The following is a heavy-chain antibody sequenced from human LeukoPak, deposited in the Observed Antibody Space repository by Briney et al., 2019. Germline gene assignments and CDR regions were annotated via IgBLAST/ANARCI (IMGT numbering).Heavy chain of an antibody. CDR3: ARVGNSVGATTDY. J-gene: IGHJ4*02. CDR1: GYTFTGYY. D-gene: IGHD1-26*01. Sequence: ASVKVSCKASGYTFTGYYMHWVRQAPGQGLEWMGWINTNTGNPTYAQGFTGRFVFSLDTSVSTAYLQISSLKAEDTAVYYCARVGNSVGATTDYWGQGTLVTVSS. CDR2: INTNTGNP. V-gene: IGHV7-4-1*02.